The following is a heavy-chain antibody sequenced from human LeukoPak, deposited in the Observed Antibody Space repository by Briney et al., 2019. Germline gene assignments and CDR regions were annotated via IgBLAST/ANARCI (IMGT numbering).Heavy chain of an antibody. CDR2: IYYSGST. D-gene: IGHD2-2*01. CDR1: GGSISSADYN. Sequence: SSQTLSLTCTVSGGSISSADYNWSWIRQPPGKGLEWIGYIYYSGSTYYNPSLKSRVTISVDTSKNQFSLKLSSVTAADTAVYYCARACGSTTCYGAFDMWGQGTMVTVSS. CDR3: ARACGSTTCYGAFDM. J-gene: IGHJ3*02. V-gene: IGHV4-30-4*08.